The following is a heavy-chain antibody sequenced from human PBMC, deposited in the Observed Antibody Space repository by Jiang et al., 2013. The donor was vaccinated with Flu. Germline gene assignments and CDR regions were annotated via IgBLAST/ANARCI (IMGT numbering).Heavy chain of an antibody. V-gene: IGHV1-18*04. D-gene: IGHD3-10*01. Sequence: SGAEVKKPGASVKVSCKASGYTFTSYGITWVRQAPGQGLEWLGWISAYDGNTKYAQRVQGRVAMTTDTSTSTAYMELRSLRSDDTAVYFCARDLRDSGSYYLYYKYTMDVWGQGTTVTVSS. CDR3: ARDLRDSGSYYLYYKYTMDV. CDR2: ISAYDGNT. CDR1: GYTFTSYG. J-gene: IGHJ6*02.